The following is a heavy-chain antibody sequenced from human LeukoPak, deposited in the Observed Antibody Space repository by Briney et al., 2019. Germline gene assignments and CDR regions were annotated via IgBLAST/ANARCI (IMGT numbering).Heavy chain of an antibody. J-gene: IGHJ6*02. CDR2: ISSTSTYI. V-gene: IGHV3-21*01. Sequence: GGSLRLSCVVSGFTFTTYAMIWVRQAPGKGLEWLSSISSTSTYIHYADSVKGRFTISRANAKNSLYLQMNSLRSDDTAVYYCARDQGGASDSKPQYYRFGLDVWGQGTTVTVS. CDR1: GFTFTTYA. CDR3: ARDQGGASDSKPQYYRFGLDV. D-gene: IGHD1-26*01.